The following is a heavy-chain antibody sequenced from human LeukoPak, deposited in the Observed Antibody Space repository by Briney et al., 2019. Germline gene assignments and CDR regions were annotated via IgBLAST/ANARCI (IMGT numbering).Heavy chain of an antibody. CDR1: GYTFADYY. Sequence: ASVKVSCKASGYTFADYYMHWVRQAPGQGLEWMGWINPNSGGTNYAQKFQGRVTMTRDTSISTAYMELSSLRSDDTAMYYCARSYSGFGYALHDYWGQGTLVTVSS. J-gene: IGHJ4*02. D-gene: IGHD1-26*01. CDR2: INPNSGGT. V-gene: IGHV1-2*02. CDR3: ARSYSGFGYALHDY.